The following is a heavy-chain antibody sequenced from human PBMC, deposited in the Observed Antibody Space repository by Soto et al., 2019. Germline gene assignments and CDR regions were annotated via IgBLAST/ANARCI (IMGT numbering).Heavy chain of an antibody. CDR3: ARDLPSSGPPGY. V-gene: IGHV4-31*11. CDR1: GGSISSGGYY. CDR2: IYYSGST. J-gene: IGHJ4*02. Sequence: SETLSLTCAVSGGSISSGGYYWSWVRQHPGKGLEWIGYIYYSGSTYYNPSLKSRVTISVDTSKNQFSLKLSSVTAADTAVYYCARDLPSSGPPGYWGQGTLVTSPQ. D-gene: IGHD5-12*01.